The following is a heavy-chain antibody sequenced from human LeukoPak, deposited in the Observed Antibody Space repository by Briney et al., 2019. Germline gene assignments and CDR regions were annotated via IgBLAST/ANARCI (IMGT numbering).Heavy chain of an antibody. CDR2: ISYDGSNK. CDR1: GFTFSSYA. V-gene: IGHV3-30*04. CDR3: AKMKGQRLNDYCMDV. J-gene: IGHJ6*03. Sequence: GGSLRLSCAASGFTFSSYAMHWVRQAPGKGLEWVAVISYDGSNKYYADSVKGRFTISRDNAKNALYLQVNSLRADDTALYYCAKMKGQRLNDYCMDVWGKGTTVTVSS.